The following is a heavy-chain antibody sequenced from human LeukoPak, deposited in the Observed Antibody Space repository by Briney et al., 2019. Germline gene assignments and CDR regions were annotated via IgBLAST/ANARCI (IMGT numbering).Heavy chain of an antibody. CDR1: GYTFTGYY. CDR3: ARALAGYRGIAAAAPFDI. V-gene: IGHV1-2*02. J-gene: IGHJ3*02. D-gene: IGHD6-13*01. Sequence: ASVKVSCKASGYTFTGYYMNWVRQAPGQGLEWMGWINPNSGGTNYAQKFQGRVTMTRDTSISTAYMELSRLRSDDTAVYYCARALAGYRGIAAAAPFDIWGQGTMVTVSS. CDR2: INPNSGGT.